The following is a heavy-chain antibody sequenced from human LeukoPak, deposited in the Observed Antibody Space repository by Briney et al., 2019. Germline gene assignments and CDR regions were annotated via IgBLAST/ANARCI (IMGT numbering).Heavy chain of an antibody. CDR3: AREWGIAGYFDY. CDR2: IIPIFGTA. D-gene: IGHD6-13*01. J-gene: IGHJ4*02. Sequence: ASVKVSCMASGGNFSSYAISWVRQAPGQGLEWMGGIIPIFGTANYAQKFQGRVTITADESTSTAYMELSSLRSEDTAVYYCAREWGIAGYFDYWGQGTLVTVSS. CDR1: GGNFSSYA. V-gene: IGHV1-69*01.